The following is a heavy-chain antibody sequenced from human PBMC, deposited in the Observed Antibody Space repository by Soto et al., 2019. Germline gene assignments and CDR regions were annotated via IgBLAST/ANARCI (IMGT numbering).Heavy chain of an antibody. V-gene: IGHV3-23*01. CDR2: ISGSGGST. D-gene: IGHD3-10*01. Sequence: GSLRLSCAASGFTFSSYAMSWVRQAPGKGLKWVSAISGSGGSTYYADSVKGRFTISRDNSKNTLYLQMNSLRAEDTAVYYCAKDFDGSGSYLHYYYYYGMDVWGQGTTVTVSS. CDR1: GFTFSSYA. J-gene: IGHJ6*02. CDR3: AKDFDGSGSYLHYYYYYGMDV.